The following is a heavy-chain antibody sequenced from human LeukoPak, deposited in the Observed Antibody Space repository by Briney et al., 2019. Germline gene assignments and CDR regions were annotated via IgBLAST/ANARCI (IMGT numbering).Heavy chain of an antibody. Sequence: GGSLRLSCAASGVTVSNNFMSWVRQAPGKGLEWVSVIYGGGSTYYADSVKGRFTFSRDTSKNTLYLQMNSLRAEDTAVYYCASWPGGWYGEDSWGQGTLVTVSS. CDR3: ASWPGGWYGEDS. J-gene: IGHJ4*02. CDR2: IYGGGST. D-gene: IGHD6-19*01. CDR1: GVTVSNNF. V-gene: IGHV3-53*01.